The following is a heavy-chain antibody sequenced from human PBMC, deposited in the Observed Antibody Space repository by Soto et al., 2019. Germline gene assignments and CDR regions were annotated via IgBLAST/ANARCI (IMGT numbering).Heavy chain of an antibody. Sequence: QVQLVQSGAEVKKPGSSVKVSCKASGGTFSNYAINWERQAPGQGLEWLGGIIPIYGSANYAQKFQGRVSITADASTSTAYMDLSRLTSEDTAVYYCARDLPRVTLPALYFYYGMDVWGQGTTVTVS. J-gene: IGHJ6*02. CDR3: ARDLPRVTLPALYFYYGMDV. D-gene: IGHD4-4*01. CDR2: IIPIYGSA. V-gene: IGHV1-69*01. CDR1: GGTFSNYA.